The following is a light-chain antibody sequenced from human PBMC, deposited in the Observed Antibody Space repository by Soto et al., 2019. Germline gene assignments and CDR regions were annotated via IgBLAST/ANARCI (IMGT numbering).Light chain of an antibody. CDR1: HNDIGTYDY. Sequence: QSVLTQPTSVSGSPGQSITISCTGNHNDIGTYDYVSWYQQHPGRAPRLLIHGVTTRPSRISGRFSASKSGLTASLTISGLQPEDEADYYCSSFTSNRIYVFGPGTKVTVL. J-gene: IGLJ1*01. CDR3: SSFTSNRIYV. CDR2: GVT. V-gene: IGLV2-14*03.